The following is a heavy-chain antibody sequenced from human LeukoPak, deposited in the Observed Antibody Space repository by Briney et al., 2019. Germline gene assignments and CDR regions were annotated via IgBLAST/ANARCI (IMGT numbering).Heavy chain of an antibody. Sequence: ASVKVSCKASGYTFTDYYIHWVRQAPGQGLEWMGWINPNSGGTNYAQKFQGRVTMTRDTSISTAYMELSRLRSDDTAVYYCARTSIAARRADFDYWGQGTLVTVSS. V-gene: IGHV1-2*02. J-gene: IGHJ4*02. CDR1: GYTFTDYY. CDR2: INPNSGGT. D-gene: IGHD6-6*01. CDR3: ARTSIAARRADFDY.